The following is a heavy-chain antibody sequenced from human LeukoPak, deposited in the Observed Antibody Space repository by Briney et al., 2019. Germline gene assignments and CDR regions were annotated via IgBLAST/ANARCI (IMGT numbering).Heavy chain of an antibody. D-gene: IGHD3-10*01. CDR3: AREPYGSGSYSDSH. J-gene: IGHJ4*02. Sequence: SQTLSLTCTVSGGSISSGGYYWSWIRQHPGKGLEWIGYIYYSGSTYYNPSLKSRVTISVDTSKNQFSLELSSVTAADTAVYYRAREPYGSGSYSDSHWGQGTLVTVSS. CDR2: IYYSGST. CDR1: GGSISSGGYY. V-gene: IGHV4-31*03.